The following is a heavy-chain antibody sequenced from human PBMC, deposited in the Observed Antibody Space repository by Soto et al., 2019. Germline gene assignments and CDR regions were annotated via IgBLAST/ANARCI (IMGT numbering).Heavy chain of an antibody. CDR3: ARLTDCSNGVCYRFDY. V-gene: IGHV5-51*01. CDR2: IYPGDSDI. J-gene: IGHJ4*02. Sequence: GESLKISCKGSGYSFTSYWIGWVRQMPEKGLELMGMIYPGDSDIRYSPSFQGQVTISADKSISTAYLQWSGLKASDTAIYYCARLTDCSNGVCYRFDYWGQGTLVTVSS. D-gene: IGHD2-8*01. CDR1: GYSFTSYW.